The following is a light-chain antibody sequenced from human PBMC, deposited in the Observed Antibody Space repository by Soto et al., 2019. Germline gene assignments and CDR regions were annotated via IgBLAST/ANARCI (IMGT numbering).Light chain of an antibody. J-gene: IGKJ1*01. Sequence: DIVMTQSPVSLPVTPVEPASISCRSSQSVSSSYLAWYQQKPGQAPRVLIYRASIRATGISDRFSGSGSGTDFTLTISRLEPEDFAVYYCQHYGASPWTFGQGTKVDIK. CDR2: RAS. V-gene: IGKV3-20*01. CDR1: QSVSSSY. CDR3: QHYGASPWT.